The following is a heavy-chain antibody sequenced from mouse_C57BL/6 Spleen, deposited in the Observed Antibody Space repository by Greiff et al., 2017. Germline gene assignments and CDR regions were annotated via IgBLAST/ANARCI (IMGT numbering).Heavy chain of an antibody. V-gene: IGHV5-4*01. CDR1: GFTFSSYA. J-gene: IGHJ4*01. D-gene: IGHD2-4*01. CDR2: ISDGGSYT. CDR3: AREGQSDYDSMDY. Sequence: EVKLMESGGGLVKPGGSLKLSCAASGFTFSSYAMSWVRQTPEKRLEWVATISDGGSYTYYPDNVKGRFTISRDNAKNNLYLQMSHLKSEDTAMYYCAREGQSDYDSMDYWGQGTSVTVSS.